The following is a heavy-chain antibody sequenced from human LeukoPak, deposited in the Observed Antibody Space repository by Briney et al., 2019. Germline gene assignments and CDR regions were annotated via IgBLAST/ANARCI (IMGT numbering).Heavy chain of an antibody. J-gene: IGHJ4*02. CDR2: ISDKGIDT. Sequence: PGGSLRLSCAASGFTFRTYAMSWVRQAPGKGLEWVAAISDKGIDTKYADSVKGRFTISKDNSRNTLYLQLNSLRVEDTAIYYCGRDWKLDYWGQGTLVTVSS. CDR1: GFTFRTYA. CDR3: GRDWKLDY. D-gene: IGHD1-1*01. V-gene: IGHV3-23*01.